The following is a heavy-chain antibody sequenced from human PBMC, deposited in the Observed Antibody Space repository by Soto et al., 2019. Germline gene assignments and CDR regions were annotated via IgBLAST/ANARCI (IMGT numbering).Heavy chain of an antibody. CDR2: INPNSGGT. CDR3: ARDSVLQYYYDCSGYRGSFAY. Sequence: ASVKVSCKASGYTFTGYYMHWVRQAPGQGLEWMGWINPNSGGTNYAQKFQGWVTVTRDTSISTAYMELSRLRSDDTAVYYCARDSVLQYYYDCSGYRGSFAYWSQGTLVTVSS. J-gene: IGHJ4*02. V-gene: IGHV1-2*04. D-gene: IGHD3-22*01. CDR1: GYTFTGYY.